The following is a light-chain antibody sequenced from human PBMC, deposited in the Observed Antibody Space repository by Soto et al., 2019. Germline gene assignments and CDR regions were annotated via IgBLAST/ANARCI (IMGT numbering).Light chain of an antibody. CDR1: QSISSW. J-gene: IGKJ1*01. Sequence: GDRVTITCRASQSISSWLAWYQQKPGKAPKLLIYDASSLQGGVPSRFSGSGSGTEFTLTISSLQPDDFATYYCQHYNSYSEAFGQGTKVDIK. CDR3: QHYNSYSEA. V-gene: IGKV1-5*01. CDR2: DAS.